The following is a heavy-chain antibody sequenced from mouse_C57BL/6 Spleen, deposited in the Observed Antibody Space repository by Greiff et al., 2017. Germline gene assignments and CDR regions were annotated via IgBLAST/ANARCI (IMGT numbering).Heavy chain of an antibody. D-gene: IGHD1-1*01. V-gene: IGHV1-72*01. CDR3: ASITTVVDYYDMDY. J-gene: IGHJ4*01. CDR2: IDPNSGGT. Sequence: QVQLQQPGAELVKPGASVKLSCKASGYTFTSYWMHWVKQRPGRGLEWIGRIDPNSGGTNYNEKFKSKATLTVDKPSSTAYMQLSSLTSEDSAVYYCASITTVVDYYDMDYWGQGTSVTVSS. CDR1: GYTFTSYW.